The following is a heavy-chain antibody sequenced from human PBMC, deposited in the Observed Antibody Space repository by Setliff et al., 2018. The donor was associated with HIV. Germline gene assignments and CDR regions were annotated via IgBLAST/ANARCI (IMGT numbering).Heavy chain of an antibody. CDR2: MNPKTGNT. J-gene: IGHJ5*02. V-gene: IGHV1-8*02. CDR3: ASGPYQLPRGYYWFDP. CDR1: GYTFNNYD. Sequence: ASVKVSCKASGYTFNNYDIHWVRQATGEGLEWMGWMNPKTGNTGYAQKFQDRVTLTRNTSISIAYMELSGLTSEDTAVYYCASGPYQLPRGYYWFDPWGQGTLVT. D-gene: IGHD2-2*01.